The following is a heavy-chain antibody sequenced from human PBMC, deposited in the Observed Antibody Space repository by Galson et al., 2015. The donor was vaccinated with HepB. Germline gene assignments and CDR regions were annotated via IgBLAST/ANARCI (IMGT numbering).Heavy chain of an antibody. D-gene: IGHD2-2*01. CDR1: GGSVSSRSYY. V-gene: IGHV4-39*07. Sequence: TLSLTCTVSGGSVSSRSYYWGWIRQPPGKGLEWIGIIYYSGSTYYNPSLKSRVTISVDTSKNQFSLKLSSVTAADTAVYYCAREVVPAAIGYNWFDPWGQGTLVTVSS. J-gene: IGHJ5*02. CDR2: IYYSGST. CDR3: AREVVPAAIGYNWFDP.